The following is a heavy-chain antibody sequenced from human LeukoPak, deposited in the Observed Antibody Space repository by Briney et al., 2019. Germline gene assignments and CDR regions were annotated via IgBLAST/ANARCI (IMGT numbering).Heavy chain of an antibody. J-gene: IGHJ4*02. D-gene: IGHD3-3*01. CDR3: AKRYYDFPLDY. V-gene: IGHV3-23*01. CDR2: ISGSGSST. Sequence: GGSLRLSCAASGFTFSSYAMNWVRQAPGKGLEWVSSISGSGSSTYYADSVKGRFTISRDNSKNTLYLQINNPRVEDTAVYYCAKRYYDFPLDYWGQGTLVTVSS. CDR1: GFTFSSYA.